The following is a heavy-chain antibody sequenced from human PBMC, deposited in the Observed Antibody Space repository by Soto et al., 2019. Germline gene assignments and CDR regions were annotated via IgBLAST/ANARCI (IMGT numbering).Heavy chain of an antibody. J-gene: IGHJ4*02. V-gene: IGHV3-23*01. CDR2: LSASGVT. D-gene: IGHD1-1*01. CDR3: ATGHINWNPRVVY. CDR1: GFTFSSNA. Sequence: EVQLLESGGGLVQPGGSLRLSCAASGFTFSSNAMSWVRQAPGKGLEWVSALSASGVTFYADSVKGRFTISRDSSENTLFLQMNSLRAEDTAVYYCATGHINWNPRVVYWGQGTLVTVSS.